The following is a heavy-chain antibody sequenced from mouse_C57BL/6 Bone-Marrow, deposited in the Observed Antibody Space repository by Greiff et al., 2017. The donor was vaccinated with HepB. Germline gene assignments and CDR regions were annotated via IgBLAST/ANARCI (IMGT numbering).Heavy chain of an antibody. J-gene: IGHJ2*01. Sequence: QVQLQQPGAELVKPGASVKLSCKASGYTFTSYWMHWVKQRPGRGLEWIGRIDPNSGGTKYNEKFKSKATLTVDKPSSTAYMQLSSLTSKDSAVYYCARAGLLRVYYLDYWGQGTTLTVSS. V-gene: IGHV1-72*01. D-gene: IGHD2-3*01. CDR2: IDPNSGGT. CDR1: GYTFTSYW. CDR3: ARAGLLRVYYLDY.